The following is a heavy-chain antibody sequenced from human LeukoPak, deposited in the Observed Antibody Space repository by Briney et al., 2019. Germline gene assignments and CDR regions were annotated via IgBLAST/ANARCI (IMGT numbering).Heavy chain of an antibody. V-gene: IGHV4-59*01. Sequence: SETLSLTCSVSGGSISGYYWSWIRQSPERGLEWIGYISYSGRTLYNPSLKSRVTVSVDTSRNQLSLTLTSMTAADTAVCYCARFRYCSSDSICYYDFDYWGQGTLVTVSS. CDR3: ARFRYCSSDSICYYDFDY. CDR2: ISYSGRT. D-gene: IGHD2-15*01. J-gene: IGHJ4*02. CDR1: GGSISGYY.